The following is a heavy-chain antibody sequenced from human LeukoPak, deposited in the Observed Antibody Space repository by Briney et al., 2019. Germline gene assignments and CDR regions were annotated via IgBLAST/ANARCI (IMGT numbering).Heavy chain of an antibody. CDR3: ARHKMVRGIGYYYYMDV. CDR2: IYYNGST. V-gene: IGHV4-39*01. CDR1: GGSISTSSYY. Sequence: SQTLSLTCTVSGGSISTSSYYWGWIRQPPGKGLQWIGSIYYNGSTYYNPSLKSRVIISVDTSKNQFSLKLSSVTAADTAVFYCARHKMVRGIGYYYYMDVWGKGTTVTISS. J-gene: IGHJ6*03. D-gene: IGHD3-10*01.